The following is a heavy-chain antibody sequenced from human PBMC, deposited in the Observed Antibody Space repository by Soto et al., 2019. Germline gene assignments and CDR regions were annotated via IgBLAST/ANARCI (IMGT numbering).Heavy chain of an antibody. CDR1: GFSLTTSPLG. J-gene: IGHJ4*02. Sequence: QITLKESGPTLVKPTQTLTLTCTFSGFSLTTSPLGVGWIRQPPGKALECLALIYWDDDKRYSPSLKSRLTITKDTSKNQVVLTMTNIDPSDTATYYCAHRRAMGSNWNYGDFDFWGQGTVVTVSS. CDR2: IYWDDDK. D-gene: IGHD1-7*01. V-gene: IGHV2-5*02. CDR3: AHRRAMGSNWNYGDFDF.